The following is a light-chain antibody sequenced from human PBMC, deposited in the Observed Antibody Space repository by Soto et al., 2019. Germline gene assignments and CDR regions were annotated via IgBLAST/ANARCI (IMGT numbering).Light chain of an antibody. V-gene: IGKV3-11*01. CDR1: QRFNNY. CDR2: DVF. Sequence: EIVLTQSPATLSLSPGERATLSCRARQRFNNYLAWYQHKPGQAPRPVIYDVFNRATGSPARFSGSGSGTDFTLTISTLVPEDFGVSYCQQRSPWPWLTFGSGTRVEIK. J-gene: IGKJ4*01. CDR3: QQRSPWPWLT.